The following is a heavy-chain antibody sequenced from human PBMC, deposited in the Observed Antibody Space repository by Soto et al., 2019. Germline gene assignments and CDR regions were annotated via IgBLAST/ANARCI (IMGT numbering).Heavy chain of an antibody. V-gene: IGHV5-10-1*01. CDR1: GYSFTSYW. CDR3: ASRKGYSYGYDAFDI. CDR2: IDPSDSYT. Sequence: GEPMKISCKGSGYSFTSYWISWVRQMPGKGLEWMGRIDPSDSYTNYSPSFQGHVTISADKSISTAYLQWSSLKASDTAMYYCASRKGYSYGYDAFDIWGQGTMVTVSS. D-gene: IGHD5-18*01. J-gene: IGHJ3*02.